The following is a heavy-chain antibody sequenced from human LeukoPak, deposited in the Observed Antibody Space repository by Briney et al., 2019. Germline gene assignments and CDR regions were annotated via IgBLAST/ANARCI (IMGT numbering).Heavy chain of an antibody. V-gene: IGHV3-21*01. D-gene: IGHD1-20*01. J-gene: IGHJ4*02. Sequence: PGGSLRLSCAASGFTFSSYGMHWVRQAPGKGLEWVSSISSSSSYIYYADSVKGRFTISRDNAKNSLYLQMNSLRAEDTAVYYCARGPSGGNNLWVDYWGQGTLVTVSS. CDR1: GFTFSSYG. CDR3: ARGPSGGNNLWVDY. CDR2: ISSSSSYI.